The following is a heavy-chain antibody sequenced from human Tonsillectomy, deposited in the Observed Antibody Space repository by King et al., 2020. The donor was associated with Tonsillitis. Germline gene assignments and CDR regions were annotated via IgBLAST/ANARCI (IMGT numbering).Heavy chain of an antibody. V-gene: IGHV4-34*01. CDR2: MNHSGST. D-gene: IGHD3-16*02. J-gene: IGHJ3*02. Sequence: VQLQQWGAGLLKPSETLSLTCAVYGGSFSDYSWSWIRQPPGKGLEWIGEMNHSGSTNYNPSLKSRATISVDTSKNQFPVKLSSVTAADTAVYYCASGLYDYIWGSYRHDSFAIGGEGSMITASS. CDR1: GGSFSDYS. CDR3: ASGLYDYIWGSYRHDSFAI.